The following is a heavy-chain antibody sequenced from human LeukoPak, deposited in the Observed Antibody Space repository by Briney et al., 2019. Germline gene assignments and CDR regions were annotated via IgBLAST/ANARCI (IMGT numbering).Heavy chain of an antibody. CDR2: IFPHDADI. CDR1: GYSFLDYW. J-gene: IGHJ6*02. D-gene: IGHD2-2*02. Sequence: GESLKISCKWSGYSFLDYWIGWVGQMPGKGPELMGLIFPHDADIRYNPSFQGQVTISVDKSISSAYVQWGSLKASDTAMYYCARFGIRGCISNTKCYTSFFYYGMDVWGQGTTVTVSS. V-gene: IGHV5-51*01. CDR3: ARFGIRGCISNTKCYTSFFYYGMDV.